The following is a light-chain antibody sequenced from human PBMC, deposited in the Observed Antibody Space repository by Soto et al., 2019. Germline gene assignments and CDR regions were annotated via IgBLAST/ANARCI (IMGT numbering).Light chain of an antibody. J-gene: IGLJ1*01. Sequence: SYELTQPPSVSVAPGQTASITCGGNNIGSKSVHWYQQKPGQAPVLVVYDDSDRPSGIPERFSGSNSGNTATLTISRVEAGDEADYYCQVWDSSSDRYVFGTGTKLTVL. CDR3: QVWDSSSDRYV. CDR1: NIGSKS. CDR2: DDS. V-gene: IGLV3-21*02.